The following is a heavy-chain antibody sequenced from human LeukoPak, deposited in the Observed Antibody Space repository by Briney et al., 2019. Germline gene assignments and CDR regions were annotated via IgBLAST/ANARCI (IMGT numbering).Heavy chain of an antibody. CDR3: ARERYSSGWANYFDY. CDR1: GGSFSGYY. D-gene: IGHD6-19*01. J-gene: IGHJ4*02. V-gene: IGHV4-34*01. Sequence: SETLSLTCAVYGGSFSGYYWSWIRQPPGKGLEWIGEINDSGSTNYNPSLKSRVTISVDTSKNQFSLKLSSVTAADTAVYYCARERYSSGWANYFDYWGQGTLVTVSS. CDR2: INDSGST.